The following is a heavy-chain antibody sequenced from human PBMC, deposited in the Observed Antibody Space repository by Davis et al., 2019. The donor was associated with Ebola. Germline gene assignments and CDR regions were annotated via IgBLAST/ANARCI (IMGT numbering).Heavy chain of an antibody. CDR2: IKSKTDGGTT. J-gene: IGHJ6*02. CDR3: ARDRVIVAIYYYYGMDV. Sequence: PGGSLRLSYAASGFTFSNAWMNWVRQAPGKGLEWVGRIKSKTDGGTTDYAAPVKGRFTISRDDSKNTLYLQMNSLKTEDTAVYYCARDRVIVAIYYYYGMDVWGQGTTVTVSS. D-gene: IGHD5-12*01. V-gene: IGHV3-15*07. CDR1: GFTFSNAW.